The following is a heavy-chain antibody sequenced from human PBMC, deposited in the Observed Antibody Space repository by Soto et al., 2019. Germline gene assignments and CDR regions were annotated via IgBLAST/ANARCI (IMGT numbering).Heavy chain of an antibody. J-gene: IGHJ6*03. V-gene: IGHV1-2*04. CDR3: ARGTGDIVVVPAAPPHYYYMDV. D-gene: IGHD2-2*01. CDR1: GYTFTGYY. Sequence: ATVKVSCKASGYTFTGYYMHWVRQAPGQGLEWMGWINPNSGGTNYAQKFQGWVTMTRDTSISTAYMELSRLRSDDTAVYYCARGTGDIVVVPAAPPHYYYMDVWGKGTTVTVSS. CDR2: INPNSGGT.